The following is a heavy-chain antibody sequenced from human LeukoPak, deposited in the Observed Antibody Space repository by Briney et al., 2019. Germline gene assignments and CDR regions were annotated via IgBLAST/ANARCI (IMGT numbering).Heavy chain of an antibody. Sequence: PSETLSLTCTVPGGSISGGSYYWSCIRQPTGKGREWIGRIYTSGTTNYNPSLKSRVTISVDTSKNRFSLKLGSVTAADTAVYYCARETKRRYFDFWGQGTLVTVSS. J-gene: IGHJ4*02. CDR3: ARETKRRYFDF. D-gene: IGHD2-8*01. V-gene: IGHV4-61*02. CDR1: GGSISGGSYY. CDR2: IYTSGTT.